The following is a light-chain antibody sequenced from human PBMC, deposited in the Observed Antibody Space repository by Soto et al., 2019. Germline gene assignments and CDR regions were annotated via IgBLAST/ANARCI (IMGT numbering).Light chain of an antibody. CDR1: SSDVGGYNY. CDR3: SSYAGSSNV. J-gene: IGLJ1*01. V-gene: IGLV2-8*01. CDR2: EVN. Sequence: QSALTQPPSASGSPGQSVAISCTGTSSDVGGYNYVSWYQQHPGKAPKLMIYEVNKRPSGVPDRFSGSKSGNTASLTVSGLPAEDADDYYCSSYAGSSNVFGTGTKVTVL.